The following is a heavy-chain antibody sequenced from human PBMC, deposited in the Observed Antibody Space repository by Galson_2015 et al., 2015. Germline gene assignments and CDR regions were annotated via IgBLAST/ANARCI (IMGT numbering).Heavy chain of an antibody. CDR3: ARSPYAMWGGNLAYYFDY. J-gene: IGHJ4*02. D-gene: IGHD4-23*01. CDR2: ISAYNGNT. CDR1: GYTFTSYG. Sequence: SVKVSCKASGYTFTSYGISWVRQAPGQGLEWMGWISAYNGNTNYAQKLQGRVTMTTDTSTSTAYMELRSLRSDDTAVYYCARSPYAMWGGNLAYYFDYWGQGTLVTVSS. V-gene: IGHV1-18*01.